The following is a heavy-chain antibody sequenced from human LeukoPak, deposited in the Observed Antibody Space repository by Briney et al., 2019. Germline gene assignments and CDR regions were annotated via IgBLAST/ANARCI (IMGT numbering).Heavy chain of an antibody. CDR1: GFTFSDYY. J-gene: IGHJ4*02. Sequence: PGGSLRLSCAASGFTFSDYYMSWIRQAPGKGLEWVSYISSSGSTIYYADSVQGRFTISRDNAKNTLYLQMNSLRAEDTAVYYCARGSRVVPAAVYWGQGTLVTVSS. V-gene: IGHV3-11*01. CDR2: ISSSGSTI. D-gene: IGHD2-2*01. CDR3: ARGSRVVPAAVY.